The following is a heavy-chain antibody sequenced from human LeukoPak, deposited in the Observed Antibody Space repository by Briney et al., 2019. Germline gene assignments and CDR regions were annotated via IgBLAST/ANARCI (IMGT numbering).Heavy chain of an antibody. D-gene: IGHD6-13*01. J-gene: IGHJ4*02. CDR1: GFTFSSYS. Sequence: PGGSLRLSCAASGFTFSSYSMDWVRQAPGKGLEWVSSISSSSYIYYADSVKGRFTISRDNAKNSLYLQMNSLRAEDTAVYYCARDLTYSSSWYWTFDYWGQGTLVTVSS. CDR2: ISSSSYI. V-gene: IGHV3-21*01. CDR3: ARDLTYSSSWYWTFDY.